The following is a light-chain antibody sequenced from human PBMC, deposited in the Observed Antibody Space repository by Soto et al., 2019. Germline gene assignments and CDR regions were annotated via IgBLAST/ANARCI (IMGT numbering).Light chain of an antibody. J-gene: IGKJ1*01. V-gene: IGKV4-1*01. CDR2: WAS. Sequence: DIVMTQSPDSLAVSLGERATINCKSSQSVLYSSNNKNYSAWYQQKPGQPPKLVIYWASTRESGVPDRFSGSGSGTDFTLTISSLQAEDVAVYYCQQFYTTPWTFGQGTKVEIK. CDR1: QSVLYSSNNKNY. CDR3: QQFYTTPWT.